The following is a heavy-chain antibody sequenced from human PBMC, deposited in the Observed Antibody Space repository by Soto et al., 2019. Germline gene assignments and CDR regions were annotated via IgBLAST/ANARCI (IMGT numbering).Heavy chain of an antibody. D-gene: IGHD3-10*01. Sequence: QVQLVQSGAELKKPGASVKVSCKASGYTFSNYDMNWVRQATGQGPEWIGWVNPNNGDTGYAQKFQGRVTLTTDISTTTAYMELTSLRSDTTAIYYCAKVSRKGSAIDFDYWGQGTLMTVS. V-gene: IGHV1-8*01. CDR3: AKVSRKGSAIDFDY. CDR2: VNPNNGDT. J-gene: IGHJ4*02. CDR1: GYTFSNYD.